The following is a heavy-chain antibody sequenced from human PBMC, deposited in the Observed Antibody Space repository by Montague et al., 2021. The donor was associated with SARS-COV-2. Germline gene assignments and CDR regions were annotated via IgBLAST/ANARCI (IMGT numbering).Heavy chain of an antibody. CDR1: GGSFSGYY. CDR3: ARAIVDVTMMVVVMTGVEHYFDF. CDR2: INHSGST. Sequence: SETLSLTCAVHGGSFSGYYWSWIRQPPGKGLEWIGDINHSGSTNYNPSLKSRVSISVDTSKNQFSLKLSSVTAADTAVYYCARAIVDVTMMVVVMTGVEHYFDFWGQGTLVTVSS. D-gene: IGHD3-22*01. J-gene: IGHJ4*02. V-gene: IGHV4-34*01.